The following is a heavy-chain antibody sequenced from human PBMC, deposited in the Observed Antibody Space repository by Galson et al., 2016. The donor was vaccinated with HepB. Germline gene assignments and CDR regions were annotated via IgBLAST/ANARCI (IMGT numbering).Heavy chain of an antibody. CDR1: GFTFSNYW. V-gene: IGHV3-74*01. CDR3: ARAPSGSYIDGLDC. J-gene: IGHJ4*02. CDR2: INSDASST. Sequence: SLRLSCAASGFTFSNYWMHWVRQAPGKGLIWVSRINSDASSTTYADSVKGRFTISRDNAKNTLYLRMNSLRAEDMAVYYCARAPSGSYIDGLDCWGQETLVTVSS. D-gene: IGHD1-26*01.